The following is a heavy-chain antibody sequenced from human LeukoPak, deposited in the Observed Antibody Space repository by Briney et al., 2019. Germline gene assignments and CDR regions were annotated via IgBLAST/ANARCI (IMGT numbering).Heavy chain of an antibody. V-gene: IGHV4-39*01. D-gene: IGHD6-19*01. CDR1: GGSISSSNHY. Sequence: SETLSLTCTVSGGSISSSNHYWGWIRQPPGKGLEWIGTIYYSGTPYYNSSLKTRITVSVDTSKNQFYLRLTSATVADTAVYYCARLPVAGNFDYWGQGTLVTVSS. CDR3: ARLPVAGNFDY. CDR2: IYYSGTP. J-gene: IGHJ4*02.